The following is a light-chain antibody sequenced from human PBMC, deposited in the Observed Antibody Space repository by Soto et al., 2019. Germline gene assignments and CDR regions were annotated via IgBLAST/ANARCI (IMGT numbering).Light chain of an antibody. CDR1: HSVLYSSNKKNY. V-gene: IGKV4-1*01. J-gene: IGKJ4*01. CDR3: QQYLSTPLT. CDR2: WAS. Sequence: DRVMTQSADSRAVSLGKRATTTCESSHSVLYSSNKKNYLAWYQQKPGHPPNLLIYWASTRESGVPDRFSGSGSGTDFTLTISSLQAEDVAVYYCQQYLSTPLTFGGGTKVDIK.